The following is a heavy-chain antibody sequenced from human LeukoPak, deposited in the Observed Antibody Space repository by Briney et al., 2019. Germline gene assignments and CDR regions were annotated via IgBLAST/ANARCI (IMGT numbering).Heavy chain of an antibody. CDR2: IYYSGST. CDR3: ARDRHYYGSGLSDAFDI. J-gene: IGHJ3*02. V-gene: IGHV4-59*01. CDR1: GGSISSYY. D-gene: IGHD3-10*01. Sequence: PSETLSLTCTVSGGSISSYYWSWIRQPPGKGLEWIGYIYYSGSTNYNPSLKSRVTISVDTSKNQFSLKLSSVTAADTAVYYCARDRHYYGSGLSDAFDIWGQGTMVTVSS.